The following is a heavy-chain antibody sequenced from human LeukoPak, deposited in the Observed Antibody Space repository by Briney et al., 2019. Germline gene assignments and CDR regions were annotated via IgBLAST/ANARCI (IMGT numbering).Heavy chain of an antibody. J-gene: IGHJ3*02. V-gene: IGHV4-59*01. CDR3: ARESYGAGSYSNAFDI. CDR2: IYTTGST. D-gene: IGHD3-10*01. Sequence: SETLSLTCMCSVGSISRYYWRGIRQPPWKGLEGIGYIYTTGSTNYTPSLKSRFSISLDTSKTQFSLKLRSVTAADTAGYYCARESYGAGSYSNAFDIWAQGTMVTVSS. CDR1: VGSISRYY.